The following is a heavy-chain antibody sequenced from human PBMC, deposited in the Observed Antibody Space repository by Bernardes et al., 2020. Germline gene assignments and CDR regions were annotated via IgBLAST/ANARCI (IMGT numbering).Heavy chain of an antibody. D-gene: IGHD3-10*01. V-gene: IGHV3-21*01. Sequence: GGSLRLSCAASGFTFSSYSMNWVRQAPGKGLEWVSSISSSSSYIYYADSVKGRFTISRDNAKNSLYLQMNSLRAEDTAVYYCARDSAMVQGGDWFDPWGQGTLVTVSS. CDR2: ISSSSSYI. J-gene: IGHJ5*02. CDR1: GFTFSSYS. CDR3: ARDSAMVQGGDWFDP.